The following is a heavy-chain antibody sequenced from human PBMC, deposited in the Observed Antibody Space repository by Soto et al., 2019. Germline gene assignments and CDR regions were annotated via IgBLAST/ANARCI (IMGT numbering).Heavy chain of an antibody. J-gene: IGHJ6*03. Sequence: PSDTLSLTCTVSGGSISIYYWSWIRQPPGKGLEWIGYIYYSGSTNYNPSLKSRVTISVDTSKNQFSLKLSSVTAADTAVYYCARDSIRLPGDYHNMDVWGKGTTVTAS. CDR3: ARDSIRLPGDYHNMDV. D-gene: IGHD3-10*01. CDR1: GGSISIYY. CDR2: IYYSGST. V-gene: IGHV4-59*01.